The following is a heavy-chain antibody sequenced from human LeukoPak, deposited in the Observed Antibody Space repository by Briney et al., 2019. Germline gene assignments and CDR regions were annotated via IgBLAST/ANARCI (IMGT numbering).Heavy chain of an antibody. V-gene: IGHV1-2*02. CDR3: ARDQWRGGYSREPIDY. CDR2: INPNSGGA. D-gene: IGHD5-18*01. Sequence: ASVKVSCKASGYTFNGYYIHWVRQAPGQGLEWMGWINPNSGGANYAQTFQGRVTMTRDTSITTAYMELSRLRSDDTAVYYCARDQWRGGYSREPIDYWGQGTLVTVSS. J-gene: IGHJ4*02. CDR1: GYTFNGYY.